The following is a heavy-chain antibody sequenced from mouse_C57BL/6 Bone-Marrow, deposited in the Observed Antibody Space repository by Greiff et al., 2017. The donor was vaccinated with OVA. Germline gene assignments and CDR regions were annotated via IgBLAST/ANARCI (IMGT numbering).Heavy chain of an antibody. CDR3: ARSGQLRLLFAY. J-gene: IGHJ3*01. D-gene: IGHD3-2*02. CDR2: INPGSGGT. CDR1: GYAFTNYL. V-gene: IGHV1-54*01. Sequence: VKLMESGAELVRPGTSVKVSCKASGYAFTNYLIEWVKQRPGQGLEWIGVINPGSGGTNYNEKFKGKATLTADKSSSTAYMQLSSLTSEDSAVYFCARSGQLRLLFAYWGQGTLVTVSA.